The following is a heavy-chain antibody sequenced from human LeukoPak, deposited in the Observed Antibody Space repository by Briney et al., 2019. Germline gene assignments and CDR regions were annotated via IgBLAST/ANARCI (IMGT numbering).Heavy chain of an antibody. CDR2: ISAYNGNT. V-gene: IGHV1-18*01. D-gene: IGHD2-2*01. CDR3: AGAKIVVVPAAFDY. J-gene: IGHJ4*02. Sequence: ASVKASCKASGYTFTSYGISWVRQAPGQGLEWMGWISAYNGNTNYAQKLQGRVTMTTDTSTSTAYMELRSLRSDDTAVYYCAGAKIVVVPAAFDYWGQGTLVTVSS. CDR1: GYTFTSYG.